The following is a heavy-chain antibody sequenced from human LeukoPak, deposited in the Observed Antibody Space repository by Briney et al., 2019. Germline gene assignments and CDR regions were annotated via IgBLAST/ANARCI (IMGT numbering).Heavy chain of an antibody. Sequence: PGRSLRLSCAASGFTFSSYGMHWVRQAPGKGLEWVAVIWYDGSNKYYADSVKGRFTISRDNSKNTLYLQMNSLRAEDTAVYYCARRGKNNGYNYVFDYWGQGTLVTVSS. CDR1: GFTFSSYG. V-gene: IGHV3-33*01. J-gene: IGHJ4*02. CDR3: ARRGKNNGYNYVFDY. D-gene: IGHD5-24*01. CDR2: IWYDGSNK.